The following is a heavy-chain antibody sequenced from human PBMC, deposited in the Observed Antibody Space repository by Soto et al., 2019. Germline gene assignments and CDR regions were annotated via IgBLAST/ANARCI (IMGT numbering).Heavy chain of an antibody. Sequence: PSETLSLTCSVSGGSVNSGDFYWSWIRQRPGEGLEWIGHIFYTGQTYYNPSLKSRATLLVDTSKSQFSLKLISVTAADTAVYYCARVRVGPSGGRYLDYWGQGTLVTVSS. J-gene: IGHJ4*02. CDR1: GGSVNSGDFY. CDR2: IFYTGQT. CDR3: ARVRVGPSGGRYLDY. D-gene: IGHD2-15*01. V-gene: IGHV4-31*03.